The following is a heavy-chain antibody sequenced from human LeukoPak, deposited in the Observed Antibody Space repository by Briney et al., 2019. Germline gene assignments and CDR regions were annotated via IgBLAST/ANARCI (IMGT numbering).Heavy chain of an antibody. CDR3: ARVGLSSGWYGDY. CDR2: INHSGST. CDR1: GGSFSGYY. J-gene: IGHJ4*02. V-gene: IGHV4-34*01. D-gene: IGHD6-19*01. Sequence: SETLSLTCAVYGGSFSGYYWSWIRQPPGKGLEWIGEINHSGSTNCNPSLKSRVTISVDTSKNQFSQKLSSVTAADTAVYYCARVGLSSGWYGDYWGQGTLVTVSS.